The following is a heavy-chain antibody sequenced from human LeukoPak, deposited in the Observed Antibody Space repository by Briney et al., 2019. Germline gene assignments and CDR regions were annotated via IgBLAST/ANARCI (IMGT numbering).Heavy chain of an antibody. CDR2: ISAYNGKT. V-gene: IGHV1-18*04. D-gene: IGHD3-9*01. CDR3: ARGTGYGIFMGFFDC. Sequence: ASVKVSCKASGYIFTSYGISWVRQAPGQGLEWMGWISAYNGKTNYAQKLQGRVTMTTDTSTTTVYLEVRGLGSDDTAVYSCARGTGYGIFMGFFDCCGEGTLVTASS. J-gene: IGHJ4*02. CDR1: GYIFTSYG.